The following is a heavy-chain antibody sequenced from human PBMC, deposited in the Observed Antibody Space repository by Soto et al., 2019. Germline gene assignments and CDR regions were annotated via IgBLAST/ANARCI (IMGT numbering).Heavy chain of an antibody. J-gene: IGHJ3*02. CDR3: ARESEYSYGPDDAFDI. D-gene: IGHD5-18*01. CDR1: GFTFSSYS. CDR2: ISSSSSYI. Sequence: VGSLRLSCAASGFTFSSYSMNWVRQAPGKGLEWVSSISSSSSYIYYADSVKGRFTISRDNAKNSLYLQMNSLRAEDTAVYYCARESEYSYGPDDAFDIWGQGTMVTVSS. V-gene: IGHV3-21*01.